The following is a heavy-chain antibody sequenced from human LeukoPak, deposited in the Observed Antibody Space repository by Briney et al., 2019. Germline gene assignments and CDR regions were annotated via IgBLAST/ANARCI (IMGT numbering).Heavy chain of an antibody. CDR1: GGSISSGDYY. D-gene: IGHD3-16*02. J-gene: IGHJ3*02. CDR2: IYYSGST. Sequence: KASETLSLTCTVSGGSISSGDYYWSWIRQPPGKGLEWIGYIYYSGSTNYNPSLKSRVTISVDTSKNQFSLKLSSVTAADTAVYYCARTSVYRGGVITAFDIWGQGTMVTVSS. CDR3: ARTSVYRGGVITAFDI. V-gene: IGHV4-61*08.